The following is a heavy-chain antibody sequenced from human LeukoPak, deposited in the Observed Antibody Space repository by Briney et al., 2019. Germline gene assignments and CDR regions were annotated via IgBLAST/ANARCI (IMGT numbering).Heavy chain of an antibody. J-gene: IGHJ4*02. Sequence: SETLSLTCAVYGGSLSGYYWHWIRQPPGSGLEWIGEINHSGSSNYNPSLRSRVTISEDTSKNQFSLKLNSVTAADTAVYYCARGQGHCSNGVCYPRYYFDYRGQGALVTVSS. V-gene: IGHV4-34*01. CDR1: GGSLSGYY. CDR3: ARGQGHCSNGVCYPRYYFDY. D-gene: IGHD2-8*01. CDR2: INHSGSS.